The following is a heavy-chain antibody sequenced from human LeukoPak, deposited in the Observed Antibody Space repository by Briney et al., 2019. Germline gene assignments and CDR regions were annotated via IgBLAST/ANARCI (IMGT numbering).Heavy chain of an antibody. V-gene: IGHV1-69*04. Sequence: ASVKVSCKASGGTFSSYAISWVRQAPGQGLEWMGRIIPILGIANYAQKFQGRVTITADKSTSTAYMELSSLRSEDTAVYYCARDWRNYDILTGYLSWGRGTLVTVSS. CDR2: IIPILGIA. J-gene: IGHJ4*02. CDR1: GGTFSSYA. D-gene: IGHD3-9*01. CDR3: ARDWRNYDILTGYLS.